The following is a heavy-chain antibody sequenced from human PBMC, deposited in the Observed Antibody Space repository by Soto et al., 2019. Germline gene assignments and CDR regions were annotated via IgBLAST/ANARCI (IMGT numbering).Heavy chain of an antibody. J-gene: IGHJ4*01. V-gene: IGHV3-21*03. Sequence: GGSLRLSCAASGVTFSSYSMNWVRQAPGKGLEWVSSISSSSSYIYYADSVKGRFTISRDNAKNSLYLQMNSLKTEDTGIYYCTTDSYSTMIVVRFDYWGHGTLVTVSS. D-gene: IGHD3-22*01. CDR2: ISSSSSYI. CDR1: GVTFSSYS. CDR3: TTDSYSTMIVVRFDY.